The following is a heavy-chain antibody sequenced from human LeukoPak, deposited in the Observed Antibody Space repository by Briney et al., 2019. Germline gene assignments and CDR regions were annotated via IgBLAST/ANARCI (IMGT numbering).Heavy chain of an antibody. CDR3: ALAAAGNPFDY. CDR2: INPNSGGT. CDR1: GYTFTMYY. J-gene: IGHJ4*02. Sequence: ASVKVSCKASGYTFTMYYIHWVRQAPGQGLEWMGWINPNSGGTNYAQKFQGRVTMTRDTSISTAYMELSRLRSDDTAVYYCALAAAGNPFDYWGQGTLVTVSS. D-gene: IGHD6-13*01. V-gene: IGHV1-2*02.